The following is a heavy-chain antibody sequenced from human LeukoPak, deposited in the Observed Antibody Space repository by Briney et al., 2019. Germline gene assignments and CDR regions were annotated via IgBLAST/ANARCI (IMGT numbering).Heavy chain of an antibody. CDR1: GGTFSSYA. CDR2: IIPIFGTA. D-gene: IGHD4-17*01. Sequence: SVKVSCKASGGTFSSYAISWVRQAPGQGLEWMGGIIPIFGTANYAQKFQGRVTNTADESTSTAYMELSSLRSEDTAVYYCAREPHDYGDYTLGYWGQGTLVTVSS. V-gene: IGHV1-69*01. CDR3: AREPHDYGDYTLGY. J-gene: IGHJ4*02.